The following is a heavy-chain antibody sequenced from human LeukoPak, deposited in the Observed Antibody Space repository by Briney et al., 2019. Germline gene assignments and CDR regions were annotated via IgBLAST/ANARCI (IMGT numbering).Heavy chain of an antibody. CDR3: AKDGGYYYDSSGYYPFDY. CDR1: GFTFSNAW. Sequence: PGGSLRLSCAASGFTFSNAWMSWVRQAPGKGLEWVSAISGNGGSTYYADSVKGRFTISRDNSKNTLYLQMNSLRAEDTAVYYCAKDGGYYYDSSGYYPFDYWGQGTLVTVSS. D-gene: IGHD3-22*01. V-gene: IGHV3-23*01. J-gene: IGHJ4*02. CDR2: ISGNGGST.